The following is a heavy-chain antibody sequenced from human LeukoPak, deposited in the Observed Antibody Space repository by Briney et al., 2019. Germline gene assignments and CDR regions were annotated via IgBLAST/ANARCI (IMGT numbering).Heavy chain of an antibody. CDR3: ARNWAMDV. CDR2: TYYRSKWYS. V-gene: IGHV6-1*01. Sequence: SQTLSLTCAISGDSVSSNSAAWNWIRQSPSRGLEWLGRTYYRSKWYSDYAVSVESRVTINADTSKNQYSLQLNSVTPEDTAVYYCARNWAMDVWGQGTTVTVSS. D-gene: IGHD7-27*01. J-gene: IGHJ6*02. CDR1: GDSVSSNSAA.